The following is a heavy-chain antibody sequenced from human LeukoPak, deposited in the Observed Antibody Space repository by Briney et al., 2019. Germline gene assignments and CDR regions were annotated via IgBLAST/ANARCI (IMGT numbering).Heavy chain of an antibody. D-gene: IGHD1-1*01. CDR2: IIPHLGVA. CDR1: GGTFTSYA. Sequence: ASVKVSCKASGGTFTSYAISWVRQAPGQGLEWMGRIIPHLGVANYAQKFQGRVTITADKSTSTAYMELSSLRSEDTAVYYCARGRRGPGIGDYYYGMDVWGQGTTVTVSS. J-gene: IGHJ6*02. CDR3: ARGRRGPGIGDYYYGMDV. V-gene: IGHV1-69*04.